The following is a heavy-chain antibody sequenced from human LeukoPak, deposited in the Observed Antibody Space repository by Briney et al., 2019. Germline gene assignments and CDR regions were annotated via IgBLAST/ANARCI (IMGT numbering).Heavy chain of an antibody. D-gene: IGHD2-15*01. J-gene: IGHJ4*02. Sequence: EPGRSLRLSCAASGFTFSSYAMHWVRQAPGKGLEWVAVISYDGSNKYYADSVKGRFTISRDNSKNTLYLQMNSLRAEDTAVYYCALPKLRYCSGGSCLNYWGQGTLVTVSS. CDR3: ALPKLRYCSGGSCLNY. CDR2: ISYDGSNK. V-gene: IGHV3-30*04. CDR1: GFTFSSYA.